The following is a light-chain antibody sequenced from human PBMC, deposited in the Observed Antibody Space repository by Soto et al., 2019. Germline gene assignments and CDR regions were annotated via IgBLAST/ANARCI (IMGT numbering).Light chain of an antibody. Sequence: EIVLTQSPGTLSLSPGERATLSCRPSQSVSSSYFAWYKQKPGQAPRLLIYGASSRATGIPDRFSGSGSGTDFTLTISRLETEDFAVYYCQQYCSSPPYTFGQGTKLEIK. V-gene: IGKV3-20*01. CDR2: GAS. CDR1: QSVSSSY. J-gene: IGKJ2*01. CDR3: QQYCSSPPYT.